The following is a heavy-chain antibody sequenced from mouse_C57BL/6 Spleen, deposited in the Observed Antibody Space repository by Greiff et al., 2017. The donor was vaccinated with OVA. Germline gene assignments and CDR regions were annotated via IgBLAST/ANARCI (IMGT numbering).Heavy chain of an antibody. J-gene: IGHJ4*01. Sequence: QVTLKECGPGILQSSQTLSLSCSFSGFSLSTSGMGVSWIRQPSGKGLEWLAHIYWDDDKRHNPSLKSRLTIFKDTSRNQVFLKITSVYTADTATYYCARRALDYGSSYGAMDYWGQGTSVTVSS. CDR2: IYWDDDK. D-gene: IGHD1-1*01. CDR3: ARRALDYGSSYGAMDY. V-gene: IGHV8-12*01. CDR1: GFSLSTSGMG.